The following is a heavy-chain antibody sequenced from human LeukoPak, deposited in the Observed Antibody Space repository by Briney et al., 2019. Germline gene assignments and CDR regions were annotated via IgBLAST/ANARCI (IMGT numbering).Heavy chain of an antibody. J-gene: IGHJ4*02. Sequence: PGGSLRLSCAASGFTFDDYAMHWVRQAPGEGLEWVSGISWNSGSIGYADSVKGRFAISRDNAKNPLYLQMNSLRAEDTALYYCAKGVYSSSWFHFDYWGQGTLVTVST. CDR3: AKGVYSSSWFHFDY. D-gene: IGHD6-13*01. CDR1: GFTFDDYA. V-gene: IGHV3-9*01. CDR2: ISWNSGSI.